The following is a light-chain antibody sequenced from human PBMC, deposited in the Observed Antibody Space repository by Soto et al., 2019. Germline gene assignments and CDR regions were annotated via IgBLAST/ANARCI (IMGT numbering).Light chain of an antibody. CDR3: SSYTSSSVYV. V-gene: IGLV2-14*01. CDR2: EVS. Sequence: QSALTQPASVSGSPGQSITIYCTGTSSDVGGYNYVSWYQQHPGKAPKLMIYEVSNRPSGVSNRFSGSKSGNTASLTISGLQAEDEADYYCSSYTSSSVYVFGTGTKVTVL. CDR1: SSDVGGYNY. J-gene: IGLJ1*01.